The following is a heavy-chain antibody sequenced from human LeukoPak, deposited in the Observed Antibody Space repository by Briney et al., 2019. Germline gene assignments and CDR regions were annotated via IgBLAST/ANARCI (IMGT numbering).Heavy chain of an antibody. CDR3: ASISYGDYSFDY. CDR2: IIPIFGTA. J-gene: IGHJ4*02. Sequence: GASVKVSCKASGGTFSSYAISWVRRAPGQGLEWMGGIIPIFGTANYAQKFQGRVTITADESTSTAYMELRSLRSDDTAVYYCASISYGDYSFDYWGQGTLVTVSS. D-gene: IGHD4-17*01. V-gene: IGHV1-69*13. CDR1: GGTFSSYA.